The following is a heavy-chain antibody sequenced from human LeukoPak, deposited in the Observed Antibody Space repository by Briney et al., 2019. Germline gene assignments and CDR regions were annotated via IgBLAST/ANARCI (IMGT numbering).Heavy chain of an antibody. J-gene: IGHJ4*02. CDR3: ARDQFSGSFDY. CDR1: GGSISSYY. D-gene: IGHD1-26*01. V-gene: IGHV4-59*01. CDR2: IYYSWST. Sequence: SETLSLTCTVSGGSISSYYWSWIRQPPGPGLERIGYIYYSWSTNYNPSLKSRVTVSIDTSTNQFSLKLSSVTAADTAVYYCARDQFSGSFDYWGQGTLVTVSS.